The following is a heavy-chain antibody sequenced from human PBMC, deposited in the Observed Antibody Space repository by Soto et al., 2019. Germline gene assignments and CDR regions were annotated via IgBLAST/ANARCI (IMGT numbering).Heavy chain of an antibody. J-gene: IGHJ4*02. D-gene: IGHD3-22*01. V-gene: IGHV3-30*03. CDR1: GFTFSTSG. CDR2: ISDDGSKK. CDR3: ARGYYDSSGYYWVFDY. Sequence: GSLRLSCAASGFTFSTSGMHWVRQAPGKGLEWVAVISDDGSKKYYADSVKGRFTISRDNSKNTLYLQMNSLRAEDTAVYYCARGYYDSSGYYWVFDYWGQGTLVTVS.